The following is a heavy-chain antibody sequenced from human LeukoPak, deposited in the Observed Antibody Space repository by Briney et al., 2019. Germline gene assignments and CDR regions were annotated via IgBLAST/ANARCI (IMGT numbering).Heavy chain of an antibody. CDR3: AISITMVRGVINH. CDR2: INHSGST. V-gene: IGHV4-34*01. J-gene: IGHJ4*02. CDR1: GGSFSGHY. Sequence: SETLSLTCAVYGGSFSGHYWTWIRQPPGKGLEWIGEINHSGSTNYNPSLKSRVTISVDTSKDQFSLKLSSVTAADTAVYYCAISITMVRGVINHWGQGTLVTVSS. D-gene: IGHD3-10*01.